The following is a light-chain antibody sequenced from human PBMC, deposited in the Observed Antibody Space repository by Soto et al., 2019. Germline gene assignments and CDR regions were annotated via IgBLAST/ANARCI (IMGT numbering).Light chain of an antibody. CDR2: DAS. Sequence: EIELTQSPATLSLSPGERATLSCRASQNVEGYLAWYQQKPGQAPRLLIYDASNRATGIPARFSGSGSGTDFTLTITSLEPEDFAVYCCQQRKTWPPITFGQGTRLEIK. CDR3: QQRKTWPPIT. V-gene: IGKV3-11*01. CDR1: QNVEGY. J-gene: IGKJ5*01.